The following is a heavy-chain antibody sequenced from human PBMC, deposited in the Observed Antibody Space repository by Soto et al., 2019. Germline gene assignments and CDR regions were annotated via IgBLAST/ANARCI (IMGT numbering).Heavy chain of an antibody. J-gene: IGHJ4*02. CDR3: AIVRAAAFVAADF. Sequence: QVQLVQSGPEVKKPGASVKVSCKSSGYTFSDSGISWVRQAPGQGLEWMGWISAYNGDTSYAQKLQGRVTMTTDTSTSTAYMELRSLRSNYTAVYYCAIVRAAAFVAADFWGQGTLVTVSS. V-gene: IGHV1-18*01. CDR2: ISAYNGDT. CDR1: GYTFSDSG. D-gene: IGHD2-15*01.